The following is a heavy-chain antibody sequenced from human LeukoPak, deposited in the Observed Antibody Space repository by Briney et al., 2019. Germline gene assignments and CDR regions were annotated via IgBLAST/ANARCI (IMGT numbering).Heavy chain of an antibody. CDR3: ARREGGSSWTDFDY. CDR2: IYYSGNT. J-gene: IGHJ4*02. CDR1: GDSISSYY. V-gene: IGHV4-59*08. D-gene: IGHD6-13*01. Sequence: SETLSLTCTVSGDSISSYYWSWIRQPPGKGLEWIGNIYYSGNTNYNPSLKSRVTMSVDTSKNQFSLKLSSVTAADTAVYYCARREGGSSWTDFDYWGQGTLVTVSS.